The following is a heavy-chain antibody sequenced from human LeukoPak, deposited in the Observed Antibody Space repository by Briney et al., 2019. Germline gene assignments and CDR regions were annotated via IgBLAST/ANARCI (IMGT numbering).Heavy chain of an antibody. J-gene: IGHJ5*02. D-gene: IGHD6-13*01. CDR2: ISSSSSYI. CDR1: GFTVSSYS. CDR3: ARDLSIAAAGPNWFDP. V-gene: IGHV3-21*01. Sequence: GGSLRLSCAASGFTVSSYSMNWVRQAPGKGLEWVSSISSSSSYIYYADSVKGRFTISRDNAKNSLYLQMNSLRAEDTAVYYCARDLSIAAAGPNWFDPWGQGTLVTVST.